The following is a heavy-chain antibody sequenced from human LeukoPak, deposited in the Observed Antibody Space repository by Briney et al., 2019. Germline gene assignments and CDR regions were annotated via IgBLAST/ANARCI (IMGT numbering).Heavy chain of an antibody. D-gene: IGHD6-13*01. CDR3: ARDRDDIAAGYFDY. Sequence: SVKVSCKASGGTFSSYAISWVRQAPGQGLEWMGGIIPIFGTANFAQKFQGRVTITADESTSTAYMELSSLRSEDTAVYYCARDRDDIAAGYFDYWGQGTLVTVSS. CDR1: GGTFSSYA. J-gene: IGHJ4*02. V-gene: IGHV1-69*13. CDR2: IIPIFGTA.